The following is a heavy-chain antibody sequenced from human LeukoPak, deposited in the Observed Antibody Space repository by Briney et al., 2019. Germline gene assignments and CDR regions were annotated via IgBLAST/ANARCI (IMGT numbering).Heavy chain of an antibody. D-gene: IGHD2-15*01. Sequence: GGSLRLSCAASEFTSSGDWMHWVRQAPGKGLVWVARLKNDGSSAEYANSAQGRFIISRDNGRNTVFLQMDSLRGDDTAICYCARARGGYVLDSWGQGTQVIVSS. V-gene: IGHV3-74*03. CDR3: ARARGGYVLDS. CDR1: EFTSSGDW. CDR2: LKNDGSSA. J-gene: IGHJ4*02.